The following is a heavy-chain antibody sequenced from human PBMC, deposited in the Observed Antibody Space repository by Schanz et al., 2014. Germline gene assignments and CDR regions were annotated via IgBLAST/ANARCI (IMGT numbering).Heavy chain of an antibody. CDR3: ARDDRFLEWSLLDY. J-gene: IGHJ4*02. Sequence: QVQLVQSGSELKKPGASVNISCKASGYTFTTYALNWVRQAPGQGLEWLGWINLNSDGTKYAQKFQGRVTMTRDTSVNTAYLDLSSLTSDDTAIYYCARDDRFLEWSLLDYWGQGTLVTVSS. CDR1: GYTFTTYA. CDR2: INLNSDGT. D-gene: IGHD3-3*01. V-gene: IGHV1-2*02.